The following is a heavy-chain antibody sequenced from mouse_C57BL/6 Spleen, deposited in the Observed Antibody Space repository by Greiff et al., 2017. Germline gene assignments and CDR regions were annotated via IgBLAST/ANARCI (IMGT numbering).Heavy chain of an antibody. CDR3: ARDSSKDFDV. J-gene: IGHJ1*03. D-gene: IGHD2-12*01. CDR2: IYPGSGST. Sequence: QVQLQQPGAELVRPGASVKMSCKASGYTFTSYWITWVKQRPGQGLEWIGDIYPGSGSTNYNEKFKSKATLTVDTSSSTAYMQLSSLTSEDSAVYYCARDSSKDFDVWGTGTTVTVSS. CDR1: GYTFTSYW. V-gene: IGHV1-55*01.